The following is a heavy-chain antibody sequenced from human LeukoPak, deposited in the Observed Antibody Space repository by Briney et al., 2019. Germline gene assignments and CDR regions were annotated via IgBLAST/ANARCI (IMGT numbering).Heavy chain of an antibody. J-gene: IGHJ4*02. CDR2: INPSGGST. V-gene: IGHV1-46*01. D-gene: IGHD3-22*01. CDR1: GYTFTSYY. CDR3: ARAPPYYYDSSGPDY. Sequence: ASVKVSCKASGYTFTSYYMHWVRQAPGQGLEWMGIINPSGGSTSYAQKFQGRVTMTRDMSTSTAYMELSSLRSEDTAVYYCARAPPYYYDSSGPDYWGQGTLVTVSS.